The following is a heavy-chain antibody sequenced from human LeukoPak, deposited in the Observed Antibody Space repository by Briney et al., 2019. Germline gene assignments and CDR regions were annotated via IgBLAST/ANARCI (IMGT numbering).Heavy chain of an antibody. CDR2: IIPIFGTA. J-gene: IGHJ5*02. V-gene: IGHV1-69*06. CDR1: GGTFSSYA. CDR3: ARDNSVGDTAWWFDP. Sequence: SVKVSCKASGGTFSSYAISWVRQAPGQGRKWMGGIIPIFGTANYAQKFQGRVTITADKSTSTAYMELSSLRSEDTAVYYCARDNSVGDTAWWFDPWGQGTLVTVSS. D-gene: IGHD1-26*01.